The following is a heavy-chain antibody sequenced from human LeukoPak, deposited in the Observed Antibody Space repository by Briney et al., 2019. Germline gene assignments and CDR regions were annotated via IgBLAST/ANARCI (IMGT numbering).Heavy chain of an antibody. CDR3: ARAEVPAAIKSGAFDI. V-gene: IGHV4-59*01. CDR1: GGSISSYY. CDR2: SHYSGNT. D-gene: IGHD2-2*01. Sequence: SETLSLTCTVSGGSISSYYWSWIRQPPGKELEWIGYSHYSGNTNYNPSLKSRVTISVDTSKNQLSLKLSSVAAADTAVYYCARAEVPAAIKSGAFDIWGQGTMVTVSS. J-gene: IGHJ3*02.